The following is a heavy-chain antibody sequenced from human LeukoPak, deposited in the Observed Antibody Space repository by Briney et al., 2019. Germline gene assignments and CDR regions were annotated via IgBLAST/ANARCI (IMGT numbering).Heavy chain of an antibody. D-gene: IGHD3-22*01. Sequence: PSETLSLTCTVSGGSISSGDYYWSWIRQPPGKGLEWFGYIYYSGSTYYNPSLKSRVTISVDTSKNQFSLKLSSVTAADTAVYYCARFYYDSSIMDYWGQGTLVTVSS. V-gene: IGHV4-30-4*01. CDR1: GGSISSGDYY. CDR3: ARFYYDSSIMDY. CDR2: IYYSGST. J-gene: IGHJ4*02.